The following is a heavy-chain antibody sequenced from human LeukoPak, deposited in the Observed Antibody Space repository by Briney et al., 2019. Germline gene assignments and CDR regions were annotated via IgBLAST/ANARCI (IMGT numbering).Heavy chain of an antibody. D-gene: IGHD3-22*01. CDR2: IYYSGST. CDR1: GGSISSYY. Sequence: SETLSLTCTVSGGSISSYYWSWIRQPPGKGLEWIGYIYYSGSTNYNPSLKSRVTISVDTSKNQFSLKLSSVTAADTAVYYCVTYYYDSSGYPTFDYWGQGTLVTVSS. V-gene: IGHV4-59*01. CDR3: VTYYYDSSGYPTFDY. J-gene: IGHJ4*02.